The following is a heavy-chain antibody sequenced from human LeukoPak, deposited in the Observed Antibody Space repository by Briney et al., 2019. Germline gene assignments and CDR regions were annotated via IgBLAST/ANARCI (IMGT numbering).Heavy chain of an antibody. CDR1: GDSISSSTYY. D-gene: IGHD3-10*01. V-gene: IGHV4-39*07. CDR2: MYYSGNT. Sequence: KASETLSLTCTVSGDSISSSTYYWGWIRQPPGKGLEWIGSMYYSGNTYYNPSLKSRVTISVDTSKNQFSLKLSSVTAADTAVYYCARAGVRGVIGYYYYGMDVWGQGTTVTVSS. J-gene: IGHJ6*02. CDR3: ARAGVRGVIGYYYYGMDV.